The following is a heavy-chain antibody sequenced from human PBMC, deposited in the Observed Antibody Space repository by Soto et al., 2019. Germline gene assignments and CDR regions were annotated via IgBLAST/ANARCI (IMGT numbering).Heavy chain of an antibody. CDR3: ARGSTESYPGSRIFDF. Sequence: LRLSCVASGLTFGSRAMSWVRQAPVEGLQWVATITDNGGDAKYADSVRGRFVISRDNSKKTLYLQMTSLTAEDSAMYFCARGSTESYPGSRIFDFWGRGTLVTVSS. V-gene: IGHV3-23*01. J-gene: IGHJ4*02. CDR1: GLTFGSRA. CDR2: ITDNGGDA. D-gene: IGHD3-10*01.